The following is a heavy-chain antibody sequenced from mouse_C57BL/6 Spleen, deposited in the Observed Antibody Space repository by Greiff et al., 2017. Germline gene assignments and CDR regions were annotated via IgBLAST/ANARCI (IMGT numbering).Heavy chain of an antibody. D-gene: IGHD1-1*01. CDR3: AREATVVATDFDY. Sequence: VQLQQPGAELVKPGASVKLSCKASGYTFTSYWMHWVKQRPGQGLEWIGMIHPNSGSTNSNEKFKSTATLTVDKSSSTAYMQLSSLTSEDSAVYYCAREATVVATDFDYWGQGTTLTVSS. V-gene: IGHV1-64*01. J-gene: IGHJ2*01. CDR2: IHPNSGST. CDR1: GYTFTSYW.